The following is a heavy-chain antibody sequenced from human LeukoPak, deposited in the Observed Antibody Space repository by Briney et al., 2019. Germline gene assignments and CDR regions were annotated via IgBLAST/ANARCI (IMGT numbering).Heavy chain of an antibody. CDR2: ISYDGSNK. Sequence: GSLRLSCAASGFTFSSYAMHWVRQAPDKGLEWVAVISYDGSNKYYADSVKGRFTTSRDNSKNTLYLQMNSLRAEDTAVYYCAGYCSGGSCYSTYYYYGMDVWGQGTTVTVSS. CDR1: GFTFSSYA. V-gene: IGHV3-30-3*01. D-gene: IGHD2-15*01. J-gene: IGHJ6*02. CDR3: AGYCSGGSCYSTYYYYGMDV.